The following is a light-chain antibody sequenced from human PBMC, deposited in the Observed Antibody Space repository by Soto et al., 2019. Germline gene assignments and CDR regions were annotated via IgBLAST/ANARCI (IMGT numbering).Light chain of an antibody. CDR3: RSFTSSTTYV. J-gene: IGLJ1*01. CDR2: NVN. V-gene: IGLV2-14*01. Sequence: QSALTQSASVSGSPGQSITISCTGTSSDVGNYNYVSWYQQHPGEVPKLIIFNVNNRPSGVSNRFSGSKSGNTASLTISGLQAEDEAAYYCRSFTSSTTYVFGTGTKVTVL. CDR1: SSDVGNYNY.